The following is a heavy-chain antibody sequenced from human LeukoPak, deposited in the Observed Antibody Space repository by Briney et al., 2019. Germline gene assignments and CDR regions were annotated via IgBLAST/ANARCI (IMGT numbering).Heavy chain of an antibody. CDR3: ARNNGMDV. CDR2: VNRDGSET. J-gene: IGHJ6*02. CDR1: GFALSSHW. V-gene: IGHV3-7*03. Sequence: GGSLRLSCAASGFALSSHWMTWVRQVPGRGPEWVANVNRDGSETYYLDSVKGRFTVSKDNAKNSLYLQMNSLRAEDTTLYHCARNNGMDVWGQGTTVIVSS.